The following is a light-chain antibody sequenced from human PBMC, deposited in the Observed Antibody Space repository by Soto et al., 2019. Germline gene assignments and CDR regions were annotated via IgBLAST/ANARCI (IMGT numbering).Light chain of an antibody. CDR2: RAS. Sequence: IVLTQSPATLSLSPGERATLSCRASQDVLTNLAWYQQKPGQSPRLLIYRASTRATGVPARFSGSGSGTEFTLTISSLQSEDFAVYYCQQYNNWPKMFGQGTKVDIK. J-gene: IGKJ1*01. CDR3: QQYNNWPKM. CDR1: QDVLTN. V-gene: IGKV3-15*01.